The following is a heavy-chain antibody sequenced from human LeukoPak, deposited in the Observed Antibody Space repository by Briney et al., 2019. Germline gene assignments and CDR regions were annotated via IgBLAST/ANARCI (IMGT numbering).Heavy chain of an antibody. CDR3: ARVGGSPGSSLDY. D-gene: IGHD3-10*01. Sequence: SETLSLTCTVSGGSISSSSCYWGWIRQPPGKGLEWIGSIYYSGSTYYNPSLKSRVTISVDTSKNQFSLKLSSVTAADTAVYYCARVGGSPGSSLDYWGQGTLVTVSS. J-gene: IGHJ4*02. CDR2: IYYSGST. CDR1: GGSISSSSCY. V-gene: IGHV4-39*07.